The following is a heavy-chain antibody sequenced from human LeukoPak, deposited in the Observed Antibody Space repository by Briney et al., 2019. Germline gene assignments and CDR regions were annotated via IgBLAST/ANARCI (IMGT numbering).Heavy chain of an antibody. V-gene: IGHV4-34*01. CDR1: GGSFSGYY. J-gene: IGHJ3*02. Sequence: PSDTLSLTCAVYGGSFSGYYWSWIRQPPRKGLEGIGEINHSGSTNCNPSLKSPVPISVDTSKNQSSLKLSSVTPADTAVYYWARGLRWAAAGTGGAFDIWGQGTMVTVSS. CDR2: INHSGST. D-gene: IGHD6-13*01. CDR3: ARGLRWAAAGTGGAFDI.